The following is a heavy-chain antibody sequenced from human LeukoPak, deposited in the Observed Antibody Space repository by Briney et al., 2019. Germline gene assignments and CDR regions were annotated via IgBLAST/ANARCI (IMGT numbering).Heavy chain of an antibody. Sequence: ASVKVSCKASGGTFSSYAISWVRQAPGQGLEWMGGIIPIFGTANYAQKFQGRVTITTDESTSTAYMELSSLRSEDTAVYYCAREQRDYYDSSGYYAGNWFDPWGQGTLVTVSS. J-gene: IGHJ5*02. D-gene: IGHD3-22*01. CDR3: AREQRDYYDSSGYYAGNWFDP. CDR2: IIPIFGTA. CDR1: GGTFSSYA. V-gene: IGHV1-69*05.